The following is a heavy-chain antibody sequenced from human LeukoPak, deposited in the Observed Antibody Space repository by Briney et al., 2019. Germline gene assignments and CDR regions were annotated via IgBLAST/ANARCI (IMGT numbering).Heavy chain of an antibody. Sequence: ASVKVSCKASGYTFTSNYIHWVRQAPGQGLEWKGMIYPRDGSTSYAQKFQGRVTATRDTSTSTVHMELSGLRSEDTAVYYCARDQEGFDYWGQGTLVTVSS. V-gene: IGHV1-46*01. J-gene: IGHJ4*02. CDR2: IYPRDGST. CDR1: GYTFTSNY. CDR3: ARDQEGFDY.